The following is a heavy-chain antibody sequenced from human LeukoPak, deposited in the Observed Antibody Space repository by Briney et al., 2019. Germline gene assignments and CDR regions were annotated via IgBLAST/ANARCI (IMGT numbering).Heavy chain of an antibody. J-gene: IGHJ4*02. CDR2: IIPIFGTA. D-gene: IGHD3-10*01. CDR1: GGTFSSYA. CDR3: ARDSRDYVSGSSQYYFDY. V-gene: IGHV1-69*13. Sequence: SVKVSCKASGGTFSSYAISWVRQAPGQGLEWVGGIIPIFGTANYAQKFQGRVTVTADESTSTAYMELSSLRSKDTAVYYCARDSRDYVSGSSQYYFDYWGQGTLVTVSS.